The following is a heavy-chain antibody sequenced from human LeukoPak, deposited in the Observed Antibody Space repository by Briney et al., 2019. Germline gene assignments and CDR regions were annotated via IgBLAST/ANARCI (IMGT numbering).Heavy chain of an antibody. CDR2: IYYSGST. CDR3: ARGGGYDFIFGWFDP. D-gene: IGHD5-12*01. CDR1: GGSFSGYY. J-gene: IGHJ5*02. Sequence: SETLSLTCAVYGGSFSGYYWSWIRQPPGKGLEWIGYIYYSGSTYYNPSLKSRVTISVDTSRNQFSLKLSSVTAADTAVYYCARGGGYDFIFGWFDPWGQGTLVTVSS. V-gene: IGHV4-30-4*08.